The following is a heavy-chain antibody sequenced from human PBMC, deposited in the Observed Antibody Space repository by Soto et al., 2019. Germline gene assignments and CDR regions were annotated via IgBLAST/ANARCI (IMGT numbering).Heavy chain of an antibody. CDR3: AREGSYSAYNFAHGIQLWSFDF. Sequence: KPSETLSLTCTVSGGSINTFYWSWVRQPAGKGLEWIGRIFSSGSTSFNPSLESRVAMSVDTSTNHFSLNLSSVTAADMAVYYCAREGSYSAYNFAHGIQLWSFDFWGQGALVTVSS. J-gene: IGHJ4*02. CDR2: IFSSGST. V-gene: IGHV4-4*07. D-gene: IGHD5-12*01. CDR1: GGSINTFY.